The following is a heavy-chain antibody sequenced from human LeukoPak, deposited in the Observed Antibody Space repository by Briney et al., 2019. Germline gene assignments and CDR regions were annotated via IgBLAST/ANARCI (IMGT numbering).Heavy chain of an antibody. CDR1: GGSISSSTYY. D-gene: IGHD4-17*01. CDR2: FYYSGGT. V-gene: IGHV4-39*07. CDR3: ARVGRGLRVRSFDY. Sequence: SETLSLTCTVSGGSISSSTYYWGWIRQPPGKGLEWIGSFYYSGGTYYNPSLKSRVTISVDTSKNQFSLRLSSVTAADTAVYYCARVGRGLRVRSFDYWGQGTLVTVSS. J-gene: IGHJ4*02.